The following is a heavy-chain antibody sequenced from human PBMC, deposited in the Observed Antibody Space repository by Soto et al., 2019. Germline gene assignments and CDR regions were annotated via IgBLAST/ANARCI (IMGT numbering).Heavy chain of an antibody. CDR3: AVDGVPTSSFRYYYFRF. V-gene: IGHV3-30*04. D-gene: IGHD3-9*01. CDR2: ISHDGRNT. Sequence: QAQLVESGGGVVQPGRSLRLSCAASELPFTDYSMHWVRQTADNGLEWVAFISHDGRNTFYSDSVKGRFTISRDDSRSMLFLQMSGVTVEDTAIYYCAVDGVPTSSFRYYYFRFWGRGTLVTVSS. CDR1: ELPFTDYS. J-gene: IGHJ4*02.